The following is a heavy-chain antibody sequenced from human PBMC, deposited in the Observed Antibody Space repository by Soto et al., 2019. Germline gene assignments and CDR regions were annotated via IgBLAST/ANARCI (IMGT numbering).Heavy chain of an antibody. CDR3: ARDRGGRSGKDG. D-gene: IGHD3-16*01. CDR1: GFAFSHYW. J-gene: IGHJ6*04. V-gene: IGHV3-7*01. Sequence: QVVESGGGLVQPGGSLRLSCAASGFAFSHYWMFWVRQAPGMGLEWVANIKEDGRERNYVDSVKGRFTISRDNAKNSLYLETNSLRSEDTAVYYCARDRGGRSGKDGWGKGTTVTVSS. CDR2: IKEDGRER.